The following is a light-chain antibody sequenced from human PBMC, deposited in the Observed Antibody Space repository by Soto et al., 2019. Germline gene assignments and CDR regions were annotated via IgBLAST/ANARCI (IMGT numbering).Light chain of an antibody. CDR1: QDVGSY. J-gene: IGKJ1*01. V-gene: IGKV1-8*01. CDR3: QHYKNYPWT. Sequence: AIRMTQSPCSLSASAGDRVAIACRASQDVGSYLAWYQQKPGQAPKLLIYGASILQSGVPSRFSAGGSGTEFTLTISCLQSEDFTTYYCQHYKNYPWTFGQGTTLEMK. CDR2: GAS.